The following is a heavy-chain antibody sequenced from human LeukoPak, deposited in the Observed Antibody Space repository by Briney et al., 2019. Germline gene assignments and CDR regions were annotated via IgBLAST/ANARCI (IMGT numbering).Heavy chain of an antibody. CDR1: GCSISTYY. Sequence: SETLTLTCTASGCSISTYYWNWIRQPPGKGLEWIGYINDYGSSIINPSINSRVTISKDTSKNQFSVRLSSVTAADTAVYYCARHGSSYSFDSWGQGTLVTVSS. D-gene: IGHD6-13*01. J-gene: IGHJ4*02. CDR2: INDYGSS. V-gene: IGHV4-59*08. CDR3: ARHGSSYSFDS.